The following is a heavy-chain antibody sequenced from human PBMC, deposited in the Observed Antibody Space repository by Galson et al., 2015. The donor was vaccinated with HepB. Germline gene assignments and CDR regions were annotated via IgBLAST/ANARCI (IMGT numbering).Heavy chain of an antibody. Sequence: SETLSLTCTVSGYSIRSGYYWGWIRQPPGKGLEWIGNMYHSGSTYYNPSLRSRVTISVDTSQNQFSLKLSSVTAADTAVYNCARDYQRGAFDYWGQGTLVTVSS. D-gene: IGHD1-26*01. CDR2: MYHSGST. CDR1: GYSIRSGYY. J-gene: IGHJ4*02. CDR3: ARDYQRGAFDY. V-gene: IGHV4-38-2*02.